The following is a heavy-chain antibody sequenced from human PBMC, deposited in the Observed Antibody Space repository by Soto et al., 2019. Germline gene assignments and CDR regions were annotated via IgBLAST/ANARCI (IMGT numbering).Heavy chain of an antibody. CDR1: GGSFSCYY. Sequence: PSETLSLTCAVYGGSFSCYYWSWIRQPPGKGLEWIGEINHSGSTNYNPSLRSRVTISVDTSKNQFSLKLSSVTAADTAVYYCATPGSSSSSDAFDIWGQGTMVTVSS. J-gene: IGHJ3*02. V-gene: IGHV4-34*01. CDR2: INHSGST. D-gene: IGHD6-6*01. CDR3: ATPGSSSSSDAFDI.